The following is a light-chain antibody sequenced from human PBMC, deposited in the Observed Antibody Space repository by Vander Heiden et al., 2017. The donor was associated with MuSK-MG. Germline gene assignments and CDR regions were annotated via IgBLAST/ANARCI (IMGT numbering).Light chain of an antibody. Sequence: QSALTQPRSVSGSPGQSVTISCTGTSSDVGGYNYVSWYQQHPGKAPKLMMYDVSKRPSGVPDRFSGSKSGTTASPTISGLQAEDEADDYCCSYAGSYSWVFGGGTKLTVL. CDR2: DVS. J-gene: IGLJ3*02. V-gene: IGLV2-11*01. CDR3: CSYAGSYSWV. CDR1: SSDVGGYNY.